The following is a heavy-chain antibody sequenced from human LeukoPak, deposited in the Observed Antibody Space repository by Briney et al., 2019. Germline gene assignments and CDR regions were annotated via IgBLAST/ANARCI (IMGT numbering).Heavy chain of an antibody. CDR2: INTNTGNP. V-gene: IGHV7-4-1*02. CDR3: ARPNMYYYDSSGYYDPSYWYFDL. Sequence: GASVKVSCKASGYTFTSYAMNWVRQAPGQGLEWMGWINTNTGNPTYAQGFTGRFVFSLDTSVSTAYLQISSLKAEDTAVYYCARPNMYYYDSSGYYDPSYWYFDLWGRGTLVTVSS. D-gene: IGHD3-22*01. J-gene: IGHJ2*01. CDR1: GYTFTSYA.